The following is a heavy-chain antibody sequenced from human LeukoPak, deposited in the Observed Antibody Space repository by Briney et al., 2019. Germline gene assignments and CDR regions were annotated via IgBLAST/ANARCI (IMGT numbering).Heavy chain of an antibody. V-gene: IGHV3-23*01. Sequence: GGSLRLSCAASGFTFSSYAMSWVRQAPGKGLEWVSAISGSGGSTYYADSVKGRFTISRDDSKNTLYLQMNSLRAEDTAVYYCAKGDQLILLVDCWGQGTLVTVSS. CDR3: AKGDQLILLVDC. CDR1: GFTFSSYA. D-gene: IGHD2-15*01. CDR2: ISGSGGST. J-gene: IGHJ4*02.